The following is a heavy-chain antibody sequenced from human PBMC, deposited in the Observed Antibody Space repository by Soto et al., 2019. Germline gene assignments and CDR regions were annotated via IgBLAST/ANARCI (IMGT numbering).Heavy chain of an antibody. CDR3: AMYRRYYGSNGMDV. J-gene: IGHJ6*02. Sequence: PSETLSLTCAVSSGSISSSNWWSWVRQPPGKGLEWIGEIYHSGSTNYNPSLKSRVTISVDKSKNQFSLKLSSVTAADTAVYYCAMYRRYYGSNGMDVWGQGTTVTVSS. CDR1: SGSISSSNW. V-gene: IGHV4-4*02. D-gene: IGHD3-10*01. CDR2: IYHSGST.